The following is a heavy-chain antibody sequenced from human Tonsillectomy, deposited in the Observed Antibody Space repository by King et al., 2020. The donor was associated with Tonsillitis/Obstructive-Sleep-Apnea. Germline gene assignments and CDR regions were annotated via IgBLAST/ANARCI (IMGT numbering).Heavy chain of an antibody. J-gene: IGHJ6*03. CDR3: ARTSHEGAKSDYHMDV. D-gene: IGHD1-26*01. Sequence: QLVQSGAEVKKPGASVKVSCKASAYTFSTYGIAWVRQAPGQGLEWMGWISGYNGNTNFAQRFQGRVTMTTDTSTRTANMELRSLRSDDTAVYYCARTSHEGAKSDYHMDVWGKGTTVTVSS. CDR2: ISGYNGNT. V-gene: IGHV1-18*01. CDR1: AYTFSTYG.